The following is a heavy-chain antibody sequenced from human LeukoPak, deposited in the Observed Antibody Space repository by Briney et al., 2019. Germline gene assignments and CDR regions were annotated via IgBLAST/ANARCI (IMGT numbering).Heavy chain of an antibody. CDR1: GFTFSSYW. CDR2: IKQDGSEK. Sequence: GGSLRLSCAASGFTFSSYWMSWVRQAPGKGLEWVANIKQDGSEKYYVDSVKGRFTISRDNAKNSLYLQMNSLRAEDTAVYYCARLGYRSGGSCLPTFDYWGQGTLVTVSS. CDR3: ARLGYRSGGSCLPTFDY. D-gene: IGHD2-15*01. J-gene: IGHJ4*02. V-gene: IGHV3-7*01.